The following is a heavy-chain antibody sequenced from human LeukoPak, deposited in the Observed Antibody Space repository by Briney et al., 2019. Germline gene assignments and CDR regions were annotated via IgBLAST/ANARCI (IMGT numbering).Heavy chain of an antibody. J-gene: IGHJ4*02. V-gene: IGHV3-23*01. Sequence: PGGSLRLSCAASGFTFSSYGMSWVRQAPGKGLEWVSAISGSGGSTYYADSVKGRFTISRDNSKNTLYLQMNSLRAEDTAVYYCAKSYYASGSYWGPGFDYWGQETLVTVSS. CDR1: GFTFSSYG. CDR2: ISGSGGST. CDR3: AKSYYASGSYWGPGFDY. D-gene: IGHD3-10*01.